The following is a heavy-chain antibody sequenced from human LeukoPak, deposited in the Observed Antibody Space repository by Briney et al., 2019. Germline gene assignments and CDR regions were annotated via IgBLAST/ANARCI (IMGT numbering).Heavy chain of an antibody. CDR1: GFIFTNAW. J-gene: IGHJ5*01. D-gene: IGHD2-15*01. CDR2: IRSKNEGGTS. CDR3: TKALDCSRATCDS. V-gene: IGHV3-15*01. Sequence: GGSLRLSCAASGFIFTNAWMSWVRRAPGKGLEWVGHIRSKNEGGTSDYAAPVKGRFTISRDDSKNTLYLEMRDLNTEDTAVYYCTKALDCSRATCDSWGQGTLVTVSS.